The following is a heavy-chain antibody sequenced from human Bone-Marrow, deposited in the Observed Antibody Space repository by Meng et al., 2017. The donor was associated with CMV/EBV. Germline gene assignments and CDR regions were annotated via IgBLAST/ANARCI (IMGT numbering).Heavy chain of an antibody. Sequence: ASVKVSCKASGYTFTGYYMHWVRQAPGQGLEWMGWINPNSGGTNYAQKFQGRVTMTRDTSISTAYMELSRLRSDDTAVYYCARDWWWQQLGYGMDVWAKGPRSPSP. J-gene: IGHJ6*02. D-gene: IGHD6-13*01. CDR2: INPNSGGT. CDR1: GYTFTGYY. V-gene: IGHV1-2*02. CDR3: ARDWWWQQLGYGMDV.